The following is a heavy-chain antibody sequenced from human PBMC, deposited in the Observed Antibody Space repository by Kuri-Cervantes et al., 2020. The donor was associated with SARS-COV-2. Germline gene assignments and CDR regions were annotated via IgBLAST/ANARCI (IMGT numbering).Heavy chain of an antibody. V-gene: IGHV3-30*02. CDR3: AKDLPGSSAADVY. CDR2: IRYDGSNK. CDR1: GFTFSSYG. J-gene: IGHJ4*02. Sequence: GESLKISCAASGFTFSSYGMHWVRQAPGKGLEWVAFIRYDGSNKYYADSVKGRFTISRDNSKNTLYLQMNSLRAEDTAVYYCAKDLPGSSAADVYWGQGTPVTVSS. D-gene: IGHD6-13*01.